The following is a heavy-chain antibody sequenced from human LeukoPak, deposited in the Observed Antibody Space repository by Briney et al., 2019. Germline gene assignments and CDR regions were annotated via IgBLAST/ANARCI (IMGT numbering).Heavy chain of an antibody. CDR2: INHSGST. J-gene: IGHJ4*02. V-gene: IGHV4-34*01. D-gene: IGHD2-2*02. CDR1: GGSFSGYY. CDR3: ATLLCSSTSCYTEFDY. Sequence: SETLSLTCAVYGGSFSGYYWSWIRQPPGKGLEWIGEINHSGSTNYNPSLKSRVTISVDTSKNQFSLKLSSVTAADTAVYYCATLLCSSTSCYTEFDYWGQGTLVTVSS.